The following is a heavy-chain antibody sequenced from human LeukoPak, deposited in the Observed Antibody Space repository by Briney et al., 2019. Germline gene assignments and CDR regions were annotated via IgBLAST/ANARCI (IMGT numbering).Heavy chain of an antibody. D-gene: IGHD3-10*01. J-gene: IGHJ5*02. Sequence: SETLSLTCAVSGGSISSSNWWSWVRQPPGKGLEWIGYIYHSGSTYYNPSLKSRVTISVDRSKNQFSLKLSSVTAADTAVYYCASSITMVRGDWFDPWGQGTLVTVSS. CDR1: GGSISSSNW. CDR2: IYHSGST. V-gene: IGHV4-4*02. CDR3: ASSITMVRGDWFDP.